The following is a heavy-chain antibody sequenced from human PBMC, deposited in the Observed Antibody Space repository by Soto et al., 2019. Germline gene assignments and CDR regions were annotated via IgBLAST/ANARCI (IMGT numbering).Heavy chain of an antibody. Sequence: GGSLRLSCAASGFTFGSYAMSWVRQAPGKGLEWVANIKQDGSEKWYVDSVKGRFTISRDNAKNSLYLQMNSLRAEDTAVYYCARDQVAVAVRVYYYYGMDVWGQGTTVTVSS. CDR2: IKQDGSEK. CDR3: ARDQVAVAVRVYYYYGMDV. J-gene: IGHJ6*02. V-gene: IGHV3-7*01. CDR1: GFTFGSYA. D-gene: IGHD6-19*01.